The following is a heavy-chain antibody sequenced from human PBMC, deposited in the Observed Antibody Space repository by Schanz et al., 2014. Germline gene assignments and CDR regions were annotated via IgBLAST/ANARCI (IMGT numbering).Heavy chain of an antibody. Sequence: QVQLVQSGAEVKKLGASVKVSCKASGYTFTDYYMHWVRQAPGQGLEWMGRINPNSGGTNYAQKLQGRVTSASLPSLSTAFFLMSRLISDDTAVYSCAREMLDIVATMDDDAFDIWGQGTMVTVSS. V-gene: IGHV1-2*01. J-gene: IGHJ3*02. D-gene: IGHD5-12*01. CDR1: GYTFTDYY. CDR3: AREMLDIVATMDDDAFDI. CDR2: INPNSGGT.